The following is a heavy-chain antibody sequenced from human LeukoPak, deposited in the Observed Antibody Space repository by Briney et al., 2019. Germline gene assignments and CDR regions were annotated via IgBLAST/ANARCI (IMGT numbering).Heavy chain of an antibody. Sequence: PGGSLRLSCAASGFTFSTYAMNWVRQAPGKGLEWVSGISGSDDSTYYADSVKGRLTISRDYSKNTLYLQMNSLRAEDTAIYYCAKDLGVSVVVVGATDYWGQGTLVTVSS. J-gene: IGHJ4*02. CDR3: AKDLGVSVVVVGATDY. CDR2: ISGSDDST. V-gene: IGHV3-23*01. CDR1: GFTFSTYA. D-gene: IGHD2-15*01.